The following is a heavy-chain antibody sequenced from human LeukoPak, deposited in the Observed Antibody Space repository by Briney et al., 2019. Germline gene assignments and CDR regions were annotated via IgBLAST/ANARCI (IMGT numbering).Heavy chain of an antibody. Sequence: GASVKVSCKASGYTFTSYGISWVRQAPGQGLEWMGWISAYNGNTNYAQKLQGRVTMTTDTSTSTAYMELRSLRSDDTAVYYCARDQVARIAAAGTTDYWGQGTLVIVSS. V-gene: IGHV1-18*01. CDR1: GYTFTSYG. D-gene: IGHD6-13*01. J-gene: IGHJ4*02. CDR2: ISAYNGNT. CDR3: ARDQVARIAAAGTTDY.